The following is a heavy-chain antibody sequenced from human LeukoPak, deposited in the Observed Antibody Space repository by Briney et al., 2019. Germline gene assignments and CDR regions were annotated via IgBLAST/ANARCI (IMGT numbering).Heavy chain of an antibody. CDR1: GFTFSSYG. CDR3: ARDQQLRYFDY. V-gene: IGHV3-33*01. Sequence: AGGSLRLSCAASGFTFSSYGTHWVRQAPGKGLEWVAVIWYDGSNKYYADSVKGRFTISRDNSKNTLYLQMNSLRAEDTAVYYCARDQQLRYFDYWGQGTLVTVSS. D-gene: IGHD6-13*01. J-gene: IGHJ4*02. CDR2: IWYDGSNK.